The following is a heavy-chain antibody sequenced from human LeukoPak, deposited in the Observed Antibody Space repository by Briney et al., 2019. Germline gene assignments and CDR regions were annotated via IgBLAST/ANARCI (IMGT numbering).Heavy chain of an antibody. D-gene: IGHD2-2*01. CDR1: GFTFSSYS. CDR2: ISSSSSYI. V-gene: IGHV3-21*01. Sequence: GSLRLSXAASGFTFSSYSMNWVRQAPGKGLEWVSSISSSSSYIYYADSVKGRFTISRDNAKNSLYLQMNSLRAEDTAVYYCARGGAPVVPAAMDFDYWGQGTLVTVSS. CDR3: ARGGAPVVPAAMDFDY. J-gene: IGHJ4*02.